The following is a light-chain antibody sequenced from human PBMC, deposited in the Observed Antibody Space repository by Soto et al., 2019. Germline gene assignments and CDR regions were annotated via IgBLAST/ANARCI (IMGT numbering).Light chain of an antibody. CDR3: SSYTPSSTLRV. CDR1: SSDIGGYNY. J-gene: IGLJ3*02. V-gene: IGLV2-14*03. CDR2: EVR. Sequence: QAVVTQPASVSGSPGQSITISCTGTSSDIGGYNYVSWYQQHPGKAPKLMIYEVRNRPSGVSDRFSGSKSGNTASLTISGLQAEDEADYYCSSYTPSSTLRVFGGGTKLTVL.